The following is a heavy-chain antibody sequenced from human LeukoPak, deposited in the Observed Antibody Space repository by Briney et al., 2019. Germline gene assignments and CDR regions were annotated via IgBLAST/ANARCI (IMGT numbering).Heavy chain of an antibody. CDR3: AKAIKGTTYGDYNY. D-gene: IGHD4-17*01. V-gene: IGHV3-30*18. Sequence: GGSLRLSCAASGFTFSSYGMHWVRQAPGKGLEWVAVISYDGSNKYYADSVKGRFTISRDNSKNTLYLQMNSLRAEDTAGYYCAKAIKGTTYGDYNYWGQGTLVTVSS. CDR1: GFTFSSYG. J-gene: IGHJ4*02. CDR2: ISYDGSNK.